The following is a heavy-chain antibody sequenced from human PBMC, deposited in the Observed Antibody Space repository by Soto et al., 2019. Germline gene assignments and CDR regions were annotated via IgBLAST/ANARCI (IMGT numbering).Heavy chain of an antibody. V-gene: IGHV1-69*12. CDR2: IIPIFGTA. Sequence: QVQLVQSGAEVKKPGSSVKVSCKASGGTFSSYAISWVRQAPGQGLEWMGGIIPIFGTANYAQKFQGRVTTTADESTSTAYMELSSLRSEDTAVYYCARVDRAARLDYYCGMDVWGQGTTVTVSS. J-gene: IGHJ6*02. CDR3: ARVDRAARLDYYCGMDV. D-gene: IGHD6-6*01. CDR1: GGTFSSYA.